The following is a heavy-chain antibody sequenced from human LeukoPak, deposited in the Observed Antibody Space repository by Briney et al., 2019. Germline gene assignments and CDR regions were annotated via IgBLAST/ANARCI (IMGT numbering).Heavy chain of an antibody. CDR2: IYYSGST. V-gene: IGHV4-39*01. CDR3: AREYYYDSSGYYHYYYYYYMDV. D-gene: IGHD3-22*01. J-gene: IGHJ6*03. Sequence: SETLSLTCTVSGGSISSSSYYWGWIRQPPGKGLEWIGSIYYSGSTYYNPSLKSRVTISVDTSKNQFSLKLSSVTAADTAVYYCAREYYYDSSGYYHYYYYYYMDVWGKGTTVTISS. CDR1: GGSISSSSYY.